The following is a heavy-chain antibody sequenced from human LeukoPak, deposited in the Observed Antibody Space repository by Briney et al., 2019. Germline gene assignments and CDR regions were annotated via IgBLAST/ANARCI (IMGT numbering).Heavy chain of an antibody. CDR2: NSGST. J-gene: IGHJ3*02. V-gene: IGHV4-59*08. D-gene: IGHD1-26*01. CDR3: ARGRGYGGNYLRAFDI. CDR1: GGSIGSYF. Sequence: PSETLSPTCTVSGGSIGSYFWSWIRQPPGKGLEWIGYNSGSTKYNPSLKSRVTISVDTSKNQFSLKLSSVTAADTAVYYCARGRGYGGNYLRAFDIWGQGTMVSVSS.